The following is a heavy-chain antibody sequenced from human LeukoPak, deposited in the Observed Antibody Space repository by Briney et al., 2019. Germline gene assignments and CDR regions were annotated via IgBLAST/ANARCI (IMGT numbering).Heavy chain of an antibody. Sequence: GGSLRLSCAASGFTFSDYYMSWIRQAPGKGLEWVGFIRSKAYGETADYAASVKGRFTISRDDSKAIAYLQMNSLKTEDTAVYHCTRDRGAYNLYDYWGQGTLVTVSS. V-gene: IGHV3-49*03. CDR2: IRSKAYGETA. CDR3: TRDRGAYNLYDY. CDR1: GFTFSDYY. D-gene: IGHD1-1*01. J-gene: IGHJ4*02.